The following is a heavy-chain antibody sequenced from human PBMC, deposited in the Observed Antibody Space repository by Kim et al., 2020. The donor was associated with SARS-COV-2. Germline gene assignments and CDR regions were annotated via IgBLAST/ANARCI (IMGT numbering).Heavy chain of an antibody. V-gene: IGHV4-31*02. D-gene: IGHD3-3*01. CDR3: ARERANGEGLRSH. Sequence: YNPSLKSRVTISVDTSKSQFSLKLSSVTAADTAVYYCARERANGEGLRSHWGQGTLVTVSS. J-gene: IGHJ4*02.